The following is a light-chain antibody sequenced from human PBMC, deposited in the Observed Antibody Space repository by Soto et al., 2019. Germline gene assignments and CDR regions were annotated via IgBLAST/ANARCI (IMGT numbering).Light chain of an antibody. CDR2: DAS. CDR1: QSISSW. CDR3: QQYRAFWT. J-gene: IGKJ1*01. V-gene: IGKV1-5*01. Sequence: DIQMTQSPSTLSASVGDRLTITCRASQSISSWLAWYQQKPGKAPKLLIYDASSLQSGVPSRFSGSGSGTEFTLTISSLQPDDFATYYCQQYRAFWTFGQGTKVEIK.